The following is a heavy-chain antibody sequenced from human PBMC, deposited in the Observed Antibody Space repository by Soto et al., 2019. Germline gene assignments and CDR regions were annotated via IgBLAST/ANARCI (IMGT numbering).Heavy chain of an antibody. J-gene: IGHJ4*02. CDR1: GFSFRSYW. CDR3: ARSSGMEVAGFDY. Sequence: EVQLVESGGGLVQPGGSLRLSCAASGFSFRSYWMSWVRQAPGKGLEWVANIKQDGSEKYYVDSVKGRFTISRDNAKNSLCLQMNSLRAEDMAVFYCARSSGMEVAGFDYWGQGTVVTVSS. CDR2: IKQDGSEK. D-gene: IGHD6-19*01. V-gene: IGHV3-7*01.